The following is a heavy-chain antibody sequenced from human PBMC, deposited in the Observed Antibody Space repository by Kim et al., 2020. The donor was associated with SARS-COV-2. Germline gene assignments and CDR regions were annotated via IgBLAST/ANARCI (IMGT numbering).Heavy chain of an antibody. V-gene: IGHV3-15*01. CDR2: IKSKTDGGTT. Sequence: GGSLRLSCAASGFTFSNAWMSWVRQAPGKGLEWVGRIKSKTDGGTTDYAAPVKGRFTISRDDSKNTLYLQMNSLKTEDTAVYYCTTRIQLWLGTSWFDPWGQGTLVTVSS. D-gene: IGHD5-18*01. CDR1: GFTFSNAW. J-gene: IGHJ5*02. CDR3: TTRIQLWLGTSWFDP.